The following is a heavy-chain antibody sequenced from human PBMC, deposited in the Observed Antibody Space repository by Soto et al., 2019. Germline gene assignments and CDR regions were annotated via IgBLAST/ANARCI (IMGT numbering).Heavy chain of an antibody. CDR3: ARDGTAGATRWFDP. J-gene: IGHJ5*02. CDR2: IIPIFGTA. Sequence: GASVKVSCKASGGTFSSYAISWVRQAPGQGLEWMGGIIPIFGTANYAQKFQGRVTIIADESTSTAYMELSSLRSEDTAVYYCARDGTAGATRWFDPWGQGTLVTVSS. CDR1: GGTFSSYA. V-gene: IGHV1-69*13. D-gene: IGHD1-26*01.